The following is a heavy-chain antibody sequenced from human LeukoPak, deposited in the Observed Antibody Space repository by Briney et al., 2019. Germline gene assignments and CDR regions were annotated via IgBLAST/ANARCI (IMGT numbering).Heavy chain of an antibody. CDR3: AKSGGYGLIDY. CDR2: IYYGGST. CDR1: GGSFSAYY. J-gene: IGHJ4*02. V-gene: IGHV4-34*01. Sequence: SETLSLTCAVYGGSFSAYYWGWIRQPPGKGLEWIGNIYYGGSTYYNESLESRVTISIDTSKNQSSLKLNSVTAADTAMYYCAKSGGYGLIDYWGQGTLVTVSS. D-gene: IGHD1-26*01.